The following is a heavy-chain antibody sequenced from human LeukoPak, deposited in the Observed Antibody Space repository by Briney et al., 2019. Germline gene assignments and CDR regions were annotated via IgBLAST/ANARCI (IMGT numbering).Heavy chain of an antibody. J-gene: IGHJ4*02. Sequence: ASVKVSCKASGYTFAGYYMHWVRQAPGQGLEWMGWINPNSGGTNYAQKFQGRVTMTRDTSISTAYMELSRLRSDDTAVYYCARVSGRDCSSTSCYIGNYWGQGTLVTVSS. CDR2: INPNSGGT. V-gene: IGHV1-2*02. CDR1: GYTFAGYY. CDR3: ARVSGRDCSSTSCYIGNY. D-gene: IGHD2-2*02.